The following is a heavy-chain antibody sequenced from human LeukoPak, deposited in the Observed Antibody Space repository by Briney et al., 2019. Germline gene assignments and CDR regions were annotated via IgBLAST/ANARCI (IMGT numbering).Heavy chain of an antibody. CDR1: GFTFSSYA. J-gene: IGHJ4*02. V-gene: IGHV3-23*01. D-gene: IGHD6-13*01. Sequence: GGSLRLFCAASGFTFSSYAMSWVRQAPGKGLEWVSAISGSGGSTYYADSVKGRFTISRDNSKNTLYLQMNSLRAEDTAVYYCAKVMDGQQLVLGYFDYWGQGTLVTVSS. CDR3: AKVMDGQQLVLGYFDY. CDR2: ISGSGGST.